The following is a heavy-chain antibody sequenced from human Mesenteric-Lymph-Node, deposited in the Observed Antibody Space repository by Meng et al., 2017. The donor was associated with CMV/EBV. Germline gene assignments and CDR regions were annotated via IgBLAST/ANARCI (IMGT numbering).Heavy chain of an antibody. Sequence: GESLKISCAASGFTFTDYGMNWVRQVPGKGLEWVSGINWNGGGTGYADSVKGRFTISRDNAKNSLYLQMNSLRAEDTAFYYCARDDYAAGFDYWGQGTLVTVSS. J-gene: IGHJ4*02. D-gene: IGHD4/OR15-4a*01. V-gene: IGHV3-20*04. CDR1: GFTFTDYG. CDR2: INWNGGGT. CDR3: ARDDYAAGFDY.